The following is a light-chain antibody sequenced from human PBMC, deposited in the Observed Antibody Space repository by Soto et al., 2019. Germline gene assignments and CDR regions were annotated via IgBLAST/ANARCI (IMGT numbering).Light chain of an antibody. CDR2: GAS. V-gene: IGKV3-15*01. CDR3: QRYNHWPRT. CDR1: QSVSSN. Sequence: EIVMTQSPATLSVSPGERATLSCRASQSVSSNLAWYQQKPGQAPRLLIYGASTRATGIPARFSGSGSGTEFTLTISSLQSEVFAVHYCQRYNHWPRTFGQGTKVDIK. J-gene: IGKJ1*01.